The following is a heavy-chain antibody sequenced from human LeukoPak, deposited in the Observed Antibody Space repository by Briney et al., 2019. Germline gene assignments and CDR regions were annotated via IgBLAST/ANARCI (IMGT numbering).Heavy chain of an antibody. CDR1: GGSISSSSYY. J-gene: IGHJ4*02. V-gene: IGHV4-39*07. CDR2: IYHSGST. D-gene: IGHD6-13*01. Sequence: SETLSLACTVSGGSISSSSYYWGWIRQPPGKGLEWIGSIYHSGSTYYNLSLKTRVTISVDTSKNQFSLKLTSMTAADTAVYYCASRIAAAGSDFDYWGQGTLVTVSS. CDR3: ASRIAAAGSDFDY.